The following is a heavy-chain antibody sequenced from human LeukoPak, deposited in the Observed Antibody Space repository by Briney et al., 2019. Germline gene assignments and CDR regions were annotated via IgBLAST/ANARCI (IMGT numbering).Heavy chain of an antibody. CDR2: INWNGGST. CDR3: ASLIGAYSSGWDGFDY. V-gene: IGHV3-20*04. J-gene: IGHJ4*02. Sequence: PGGSLRLSCAASGFTFDDYGMSWVRQAPGKGLEWVSGINWNGGSTGYADSVKGRFTISRDNAKNSLYLQMNSLRAEDTAVYYCASLIGAYSSGWDGFDYWGQGTLVTVSS. D-gene: IGHD6-19*01. CDR1: GFTFDDYG.